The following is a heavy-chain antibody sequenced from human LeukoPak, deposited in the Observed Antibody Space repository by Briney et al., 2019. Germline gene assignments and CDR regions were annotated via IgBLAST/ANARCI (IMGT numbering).Heavy chain of an antibody. CDR1: GFTFSDYY. V-gene: IGHV3-11*01. CDR2: ISSSGSTI. J-gene: IGHJ6*03. D-gene: IGHD5-18*01. CDR3: ARDHTAIPYDYYYYMDV. Sequence: PGGSLRLSCAASGFTFSDYYMSWIRQAPGKGLEWVSYISSSGSTIYYADSVKGRFTISRDNAKNSLYLQMNSLRAEDTAVYYCARDHTAIPYDYYYYMDVWGKGTTVTVSS.